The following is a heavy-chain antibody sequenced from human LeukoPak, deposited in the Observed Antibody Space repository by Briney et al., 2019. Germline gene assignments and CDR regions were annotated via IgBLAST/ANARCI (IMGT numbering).Heavy chain of an antibody. V-gene: IGHV4-4*07. CDR3: ARDLVGAATWAFDI. Sequence: KPSETLCLTCTVSGGSISSYYWSWIRQPAGKGLEWIGRIYTSGSTNYNPSLKSRVAISVDKSKNQFSLKLSSVTAADTAVYYCARDLVGAATWAFDIWGQGTMVTVSS. D-gene: IGHD2-15*01. J-gene: IGHJ3*02. CDR1: GGSISSYY. CDR2: IYTSGST.